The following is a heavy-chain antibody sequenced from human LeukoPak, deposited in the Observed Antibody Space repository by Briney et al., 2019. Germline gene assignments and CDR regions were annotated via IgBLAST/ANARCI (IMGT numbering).Heavy chain of an antibody. D-gene: IGHD4-23*01. J-gene: IGHJ4*02. CDR2: IKEDGSEE. CDR3: ARVAWYGGTFDN. V-gene: IGHV3-7*01. Sequence: GGSLTLSCAASGFTCCRYWMIWVRPAPGKGRVGVANIKEDGSEENYVDSVKGRFTISRDNAKNSLYLQMNSLRAEDTAVYYCARVAWYGGTFDNWGQGTLVTGSS. CDR1: GFTCCRYW.